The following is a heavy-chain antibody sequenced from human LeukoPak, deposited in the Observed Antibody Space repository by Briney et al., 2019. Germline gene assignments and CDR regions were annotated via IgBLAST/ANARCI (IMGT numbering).Heavy chain of an antibody. CDR3: ARGRAPEN. J-gene: IGHJ4*02. CDR1: SESFSTYY. CDR2: INHSGST. V-gene: IGHV4-34*01. Sequence: SETLSLTCAVYSESFSTYYWNWIRQPPGKGLEWIGEINHSGSTTYNPSLKSRVTISVDMSKNKFPLKLSSVTAADTAIYYCARGRAPENWGQGTLVTVSS.